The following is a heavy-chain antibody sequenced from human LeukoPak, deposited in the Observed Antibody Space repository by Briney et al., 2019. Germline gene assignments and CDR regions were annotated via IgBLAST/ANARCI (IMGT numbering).Heavy chain of an antibody. D-gene: IGHD4-17*01. CDR2: IYYSGST. J-gene: IGHJ4*02. V-gene: IGHV4-39*07. Sequence: SETLSLTCTVSGGSISSSTFYWGWIRQPPGKGLEWIGTIYYSGSTFYNPSLKSRVTVSVDTSKNQFSLKLSSVTAADTAVYYCASEDPTGANYWGQGTLVTVSS. CDR1: GGSISSSTFY. CDR3: ASEDPTGANY.